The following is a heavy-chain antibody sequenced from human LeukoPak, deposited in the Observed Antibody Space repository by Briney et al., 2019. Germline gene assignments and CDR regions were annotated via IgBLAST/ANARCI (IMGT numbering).Heavy chain of an antibody. Sequence: PGGSLRLSCAASGFTFSSYAMPWVRQAPGKGLEWVAVISYDGSNKYYADSVKGRFTISRDNSKNTLYLQMNSLRAEDTAVYYCARDNHSSGWYFVDYWGQGTLVTVSS. CDR3: ARDNHSSGWYFVDY. CDR1: GFTFSSYA. CDR2: ISYDGSNK. V-gene: IGHV3-30-3*01. D-gene: IGHD6-19*01. J-gene: IGHJ4*02.